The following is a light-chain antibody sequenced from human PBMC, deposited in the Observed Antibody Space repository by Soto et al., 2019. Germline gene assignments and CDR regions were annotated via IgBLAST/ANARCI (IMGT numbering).Light chain of an antibody. CDR2: GAS. CDR1: QSVSSN. J-gene: IGKJ1*01. V-gene: IGKV3-15*01. CDR3: HQYYNWPT. Sequence: EIVMTQSRATLSVSPGERATLSCRASQSVSSNLAWYQQKPGQAPRLLIYGASTRATGIPARFSARGSGTEFTLTISSLQSEDFAVYYCHQYYNWPTFGQGTKVEIK.